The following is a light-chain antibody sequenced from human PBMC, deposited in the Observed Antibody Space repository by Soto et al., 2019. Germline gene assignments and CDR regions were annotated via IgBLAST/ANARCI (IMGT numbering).Light chain of an antibody. CDR2: LGS. Sequence: DLVMTQSPLSLPVTPGEPASISCRSSQSLVHSNGYNYLDWYLQKPGQSPQLLIYLGSNRASGVPDRFSGSGSGTDFTPKISRVEAEDVGVYYCMQALQTPPTFGRGTTVEIK. CDR1: QSLVHSNGYNY. J-gene: IGKJ1*01. CDR3: MQALQTPPT. V-gene: IGKV2-28*01.